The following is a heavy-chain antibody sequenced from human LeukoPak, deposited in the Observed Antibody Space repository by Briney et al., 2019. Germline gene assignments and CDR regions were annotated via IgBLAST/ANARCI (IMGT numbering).Heavy chain of an antibody. CDR2: ISGSGGST. CDR3: ARHGSYGKNFDY. D-gene: IGHD1-26*01. Sequence: GGSLRLSCAASGFTFSSYAMSWVRQAPGKGLEWVSGISGSGGSTYYADSVKGRFTISRDNSKNTLYLQMNSLRAEDTAVYYCARHGSYGKNFDYWGQGTLVTVSS. CDR1: GFTFSSYA. J-gene: IGHJ4*02. V-gene: IGHV3-23*01.